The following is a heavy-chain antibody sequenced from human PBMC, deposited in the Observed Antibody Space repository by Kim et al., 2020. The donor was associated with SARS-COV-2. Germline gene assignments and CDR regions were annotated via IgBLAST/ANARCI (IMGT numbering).Heavy chain of an antibody. J-gene: IGHJ3*02. CDR3: ARHRMITFGGANGAFDI. Sequence: KSRVTISVDTSKNQFSLKLGSVTAADTAVYYCARHRMITFGGANGAFDIWGQGTMVTVSS. V-gene: IGHV4-59*08. D-gene: IGHD3-16*01.